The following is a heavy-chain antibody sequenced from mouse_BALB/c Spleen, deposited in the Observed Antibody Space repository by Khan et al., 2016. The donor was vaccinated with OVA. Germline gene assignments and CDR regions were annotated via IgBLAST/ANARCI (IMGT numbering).Heavy chain of an antibody. D-gene: IGHD1-3*01. CDR2: ISTYYGDA. V-gene: IGHV1S137*01. Sequence: QVQLQQSGAELVRPGVSVKISCKGSGYTFTDFAMHWVKQSHAKSLEWLGVISTYYGDADYNQKFKGKATMTVDKSSSPAYMELARLTSEDSAIYDCARGSGNSRFAYWGQGTLVTVSA. CDR1: GYTFTDFA. CDR3: ARGSGNSRFAY. J-gene: IGHJ3*01.